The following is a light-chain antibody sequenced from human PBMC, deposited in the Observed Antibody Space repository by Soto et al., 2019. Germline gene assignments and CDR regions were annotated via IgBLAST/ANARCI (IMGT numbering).Light chain of an antibody. J-gene: IGLJ1*01. CDR2: EAS. V-gene: IGLV2-14*01. CDR3: SSYTSSNNLYR. CDR1: HSDIGGYKH. Sequence: SALSPPASVSASPGQSINLPCLGTHSDIGGYKHVCWYQQHPGKAPKLIIYEASNRPSGISDRFSGSKSGNTASLTISGLQADDEADYYCSSYTSSNNLYRFGTGTKVTV.